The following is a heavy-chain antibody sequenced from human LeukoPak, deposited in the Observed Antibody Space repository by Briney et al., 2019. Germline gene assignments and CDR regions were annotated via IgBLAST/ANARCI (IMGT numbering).Heavy chain of an antibody. J-gene: IGHJ5*02. CDR3: ARHSTSVAAYGNWFDP. CDR1: GYSISSGYY. CDR2: IYHSGST. D-gene: IGHD6-19*01. Sequence: PSETLSLTCTVSGYSISSGYYWGWIRQPPGKGLEWIGSIYHSGSTYYNPSLKSRVTISVDTSKNQFSLKLSSVTAADTAVYYCARHSTSVAAYGNWFDPWGQGTLVTVSS. V-gene: IGHV4-38-2*02.